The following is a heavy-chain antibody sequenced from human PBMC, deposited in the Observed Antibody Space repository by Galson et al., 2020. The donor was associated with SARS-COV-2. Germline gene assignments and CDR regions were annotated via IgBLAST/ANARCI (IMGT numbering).Heavy chain of an antibody. CDR2: INPDGIVK. CDR1: GFTFSGYW. J-gene: IGHJ4*02. Sequence: GGSLRLSCTGSGFTFSGYWMSWVRQAPGKGLEWVAYINPDGIVKYYMDSVKGRFTISRDKANNLLYLHLNSLRDEDTAVYYCAREVPLRLWGQGTLVAGSS. CDR3: AREVPLRL. D-gene: IGHD2-21*02. V-gene: IGHV3-7*01.